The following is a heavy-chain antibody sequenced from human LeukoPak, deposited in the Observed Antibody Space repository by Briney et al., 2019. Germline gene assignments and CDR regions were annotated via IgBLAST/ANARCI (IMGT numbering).Heavy chain of an antibody. D-gene: IGHD1-26*01. CDR2: INPSGGIT. CDR1: GYTFTSYS. Sequence: ASVKVSCKASGYTFTSYSVHWVRQAPGQGLEWMGVINPSGGITRDAQKFQGRVTMTRDTSTSTVYMELSSLRSEDTAVHYCARGALLDSGSYYNWFDPWGQGTLVTVSS. J-gene: IGHJ5*02. V-gene: IGHV1-46*01. CDR3: ARGALLDSGSYYNWFDP.